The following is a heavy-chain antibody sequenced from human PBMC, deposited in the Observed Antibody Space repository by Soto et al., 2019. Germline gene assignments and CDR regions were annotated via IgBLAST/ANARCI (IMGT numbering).Heavy chain of an antibody. CDR3: ARDNVVVVAATLGSYYYMDV. Sequence: ASVKVSCKASGYTFTSYYMHWVRQAPGQGLEWMGIINPSGGSTSYAQKFQGRVTMTRDTSTSTVYMELSSLRSEDTAVYYCARDNVVVVAATLGSYYYMDVWGKGTTVTVSS. J-gene: IGHJ6*03. CDR1: GYTFTSYY. V-gene: IGHV1-46*03. D-gene: IGHD2-15*01. CDR2: INPSGGST.